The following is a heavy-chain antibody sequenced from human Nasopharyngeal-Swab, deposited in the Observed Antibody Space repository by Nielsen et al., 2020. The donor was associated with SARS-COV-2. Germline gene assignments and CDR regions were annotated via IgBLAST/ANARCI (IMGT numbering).Heavy chain of an antibody. CDR3: TSALGDIVATTRDY. Sequence: GESLKISCSTSGFIFSNYAMHWVRQAPGKGLKYVSGISSDGSSTHYADSVKGRFTISRDDSKNTAYLQMNSLKTEDTAVYYCTSALGDIVATTRDYWGQGTLVTVSS. D-gene: IGHD5-12*01. CDR2: ISSDGSST. V-gene: IGHV3-64*04. J-gene: IGHJ4*02. CDR1: GFIFSNYA.